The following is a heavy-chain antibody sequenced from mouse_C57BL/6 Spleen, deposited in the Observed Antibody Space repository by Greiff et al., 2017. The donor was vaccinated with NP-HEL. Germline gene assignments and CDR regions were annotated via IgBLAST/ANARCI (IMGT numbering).Heavy chain of an antibody. CDR2: SRNKANDYTT. CDR1: GFTFSDFY. J-gene: IGHJ4*01. CDR3: ASDAGRYAMAY. V-gene: IGHV7-1*01. Sequence: EVKLVESGGGLVQSGRSLRLSCATSGFTFSDFYMEWVRQAPGKGLEWIAASRNKANDYTTEYSASVKGRFIVSRDTSQSILYLQMNALRAEDTAIYYCASDAGRYAMAYWGQGTSVTVSS.